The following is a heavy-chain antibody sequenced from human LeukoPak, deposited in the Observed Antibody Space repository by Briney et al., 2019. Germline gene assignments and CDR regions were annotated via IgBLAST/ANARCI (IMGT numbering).Heavy chain of an antibody. Sequence: GGSLRLSCEVSGTTFRNAWMTWVRQAPGKGLEWVGRVKSKPYGGTTDYAAPVKGRFTISRDDSQNTLYLQMSSLKSEDTAVYYCSTAGFNWGQGTLVSVSS. CDR2: VKSKPYGGTT. CDR1: GTTFRNAW. V-gene: IGHV3-15*01. J-gene: IGHJ4*02. CDR3: STAGFN.